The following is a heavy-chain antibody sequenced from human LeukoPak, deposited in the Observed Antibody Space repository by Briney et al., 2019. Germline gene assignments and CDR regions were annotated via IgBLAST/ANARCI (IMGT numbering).Heavy chain of an antibody. CDR1: GFTFSSYE. D-gene: IGHD5-18*01. CDR2: ISSSREYI. CDR3: ARDRRVQLWSPAGFDY. V-gene: IGHV3-21*01. Sequence: PGGSLRLSCAASGFTFSSYEMNWVRQAPGKGLEWVSSISSSREYIYYADAVKGRFTISRDNAKNSLYLQMNSLRAEDTAVYYCARDRRVQLWSPAGFDYWGQGTLVTVSS. J-gene: IGHJ4*02.